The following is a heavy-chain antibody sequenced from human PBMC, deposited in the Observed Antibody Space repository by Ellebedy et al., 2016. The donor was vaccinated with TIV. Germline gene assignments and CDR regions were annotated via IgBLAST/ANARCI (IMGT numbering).Heavy chain of an antibody. J-gene: IGHJ4*02. CDR2: ISSSGSPI. D-gene: IGHD4-17*01. V-gene: IGHV3-48*02. CDR3: ARDENYGAEVIDY. CDR1: GLPFSSYS. Sequence: GESLKISCAVSGLPFSSYSMNWVRQAPGKGLEWVSYISSSGSPIHYADSVKGRFSISRDNVKNSLYLQMNSLRDEDTAVYYCARDENYGAEVIDYWGQGTLVTVSS.